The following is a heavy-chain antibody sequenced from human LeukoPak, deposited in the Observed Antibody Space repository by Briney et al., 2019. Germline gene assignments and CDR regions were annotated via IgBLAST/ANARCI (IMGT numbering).Heavy chain of an antibody. CDR1: GYTFTGYY. CDR2: INPNSGNT. D-gene: IGHD3-22*01. Sequence: GASVKVSCKASGYTFTGYYMHWVRQAPGQGLEWMGWINPNSGNTGYAQKFQGRVTMTRNTSISTAYMELSSLRSEDTAVYYCARVSTRYYDSSGYYYSDYWGQGTLVTVSS. V-gene: IGHV1-8*02. J-gene: IGHJ4*02. CDR3: ARVSTRYYDSSGYYYSDY.